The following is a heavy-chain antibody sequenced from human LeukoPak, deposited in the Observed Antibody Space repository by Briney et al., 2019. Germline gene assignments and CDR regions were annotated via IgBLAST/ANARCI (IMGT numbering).Heavy chain of an antibody. D-gene: IGHD2-2*03. V-gene: IGHV1-18*01. CDR1: GYTFTSYG. Sequence: ASVKVSCKASGYTFTSYGISWVRQAPGQGLEWMGWISAYNGKTNYAQKLQGRVTMTTDTSTSTAYMELRSLRSDDTAVYYCARGGYCSSTSCYGPYYCYGMDVWGQGTPVTVSS. CDR2: ISAYNGKT. CDR3: ARGGYCSSTSCYGPYYCYGMDV. J-gene: IGHJ6*02.